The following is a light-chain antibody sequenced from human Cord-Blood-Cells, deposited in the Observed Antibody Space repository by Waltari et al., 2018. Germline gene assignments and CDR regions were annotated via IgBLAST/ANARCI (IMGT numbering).Light chain of an antibody. CDR1: SSDVGGYNL. CDR2: EGS. CDR3: CSYAGSSTYV. Sequence: QPALHQPASVSGSPGQSLPISCTGTSSDVGGYNLVSWYQQHPGKAPKLMIYEGSKRPSGVSNRFSGSKSGNTASLTISGLQAEDEADYYCCSYAGSSTYVFGTGTKVTVL. V-gene: IGLV2-23*01. J-gene: IGLJ1*01.